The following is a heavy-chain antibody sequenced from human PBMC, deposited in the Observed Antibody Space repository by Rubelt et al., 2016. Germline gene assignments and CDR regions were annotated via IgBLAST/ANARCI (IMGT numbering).Heavy chain of an antibody. V-gene: IGHV3-48*03. J-gene: IGHJ4*02. Sequence: EVQLVESGGGLVQPGGSLRLSCAASGFTFSSYEMNWVRQAPGKGLEWVSYISSSGSTIYYADSDEGRFTISKDNAKNSLYLQVNGLRAEETAVYYWAGSEIVATITDYWGQGTLVTVSS. D-gene: IGHD5-12*01. CDR3: AGSEIVATITDY. CDR1: GFTFSSYE. CDR2: ISSSGSTI.